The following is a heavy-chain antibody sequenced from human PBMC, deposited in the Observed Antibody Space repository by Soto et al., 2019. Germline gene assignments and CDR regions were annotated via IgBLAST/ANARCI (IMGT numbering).Heavy chain of an antibody. V-gene: IGHV5-10-1*01. J-gene: IGHJ3*02. CDR3: ARKEGYYDSSGYYLGAFDI. Sequence: PGESLKISCQGSGYSFTSYWISWVRQMPGKGLEWMGRIDSGDSYTNYSPSFQGHVTISADKSISTAYLQWSSLKASDTAMYYCARKEGYYDSSGYYLGAFDIWGQGTMVTVSS. CDR2: IDSGDSYT. D-gene: IGHD3-22*01. CDR1: GYSFTSYW.